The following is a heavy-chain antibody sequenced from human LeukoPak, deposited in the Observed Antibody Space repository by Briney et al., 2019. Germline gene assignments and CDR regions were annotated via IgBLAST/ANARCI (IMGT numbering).Heavy chain of an antibody. V-gene: IGHV4-59*01. Sequence: PSETLSLTFTVSGGSISSYYWSWIRQPPGKGLEWIGYIYYSGSTNYNPSLKSRVTISVDTSKNQFSLKLSSVTAADTAVYYCARERAYYYDSSGYSFFDYWGQGTLVTVSS. CDR2: IYYSGST. CDR1: GGSISSYY. J-gene: IGHJ4*02. D-gene: IGHD3-22*01. CDR3: ARERAYYYDSSGYSFFDY.